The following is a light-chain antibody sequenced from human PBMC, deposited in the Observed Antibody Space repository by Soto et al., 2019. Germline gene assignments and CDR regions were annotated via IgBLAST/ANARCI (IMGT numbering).Light chain of an antibody. V-gene: IGKV1-39*01. CDR3: QQSYSTPPT. CDR2: AAS. CDR1: QSISSY. Sequence: DIQMTQSPSSLSASVGDRVTITCRASQSISSYLNWYQQKPGKAPKLLIYAASSLQSGVPSRFSGSGSWTDFTLTNSSLQPEDFATYYCQQSYSTPPTFGQGTKVDIK. J-gene: IGKJ1*01.